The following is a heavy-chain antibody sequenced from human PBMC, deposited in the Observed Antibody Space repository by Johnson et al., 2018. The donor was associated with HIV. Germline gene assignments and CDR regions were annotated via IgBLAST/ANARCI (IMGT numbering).Heavy chain of an antibody. Sequence: VQVVESGGVVVQPGGSLRLSCAASGFTFDDYAMHWVRQAPGKGLEWVSLISWDGGSTYYADSVKGRFTISRDNSKNTLYLQMGSLRAEDMAVYYCARGWGRSSGTFDAFDIWGQGTMVTVSS. CDR1: GFTFDDYA. V-gene: IGHV3-43D*04. CDR3: ARGWGRSSGTFDAFDI. CDR2: ISWDGGST. J-gene: IGHJ3*02. D-gene: IGHD6-19*01.